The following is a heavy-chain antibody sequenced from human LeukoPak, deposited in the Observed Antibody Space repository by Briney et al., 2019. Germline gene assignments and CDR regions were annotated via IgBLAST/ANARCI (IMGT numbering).Heavy chain of an antibody. V-gene: IGHV3-7*03. J-gene: IGHJ4*02. Sequence: GGSLRLSCAASGFTFSSFWMSWVRQAPGKGLEWVANIRQDGSEKYYVDSVKGRFTISRDNAQNSLYLQMNSLRVEDTAVYYCARAVSGASEYWGQGTLVTVSS. D-gene: IGHD4/OR15-4a*01. CDR3: ARAVSGASEY. CDR2: IRQDGSEK. CDR1: GFTFSSFW.